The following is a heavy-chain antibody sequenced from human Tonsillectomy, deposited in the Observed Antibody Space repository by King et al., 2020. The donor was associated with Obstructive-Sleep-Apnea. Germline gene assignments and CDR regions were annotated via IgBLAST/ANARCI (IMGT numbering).Heavy chain of an antibody. D-gene: IGHD2-15*01. V-gene: IGHV4-34*01. CDR1: GGSFSGYY. CDR3: ARGQRVGATDYYYGMDV. Sequence: VQLQQWGAVLLKPSETLSLTCAVYGGSFSGYYWSWIRHPPGKGLELFGEINHSGGNAYNTSLKNRVTLSVDTSKNQFSLRLTSVTAADTAVYYCARGQRVGATDYYYGMDVWGQGTTVTVSS. J-gene: IGHJ6*02. CDR2: INHSGGN.